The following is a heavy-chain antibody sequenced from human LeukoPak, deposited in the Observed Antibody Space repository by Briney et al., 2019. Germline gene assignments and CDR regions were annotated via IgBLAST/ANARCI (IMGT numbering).Heavy chain of an antibody. CDR1: GFTFSSYS. CDR2: ISSSSSYI. CDR3: ARDRSMADAFDI. Sequence: GSLRLSCAASGFTFSSYSMNWVRQAPGKGLEWVSSISSSSSYIYYADSVKGRFTISRDNAKNSLYLQMNSLRAEDTAVYYCARDRSMADAFDIWGQGTMVTASS. D-gene: IGHD5-24*01. V-gene: IGHV3-21*01. J-gene: IGHJ3*02.